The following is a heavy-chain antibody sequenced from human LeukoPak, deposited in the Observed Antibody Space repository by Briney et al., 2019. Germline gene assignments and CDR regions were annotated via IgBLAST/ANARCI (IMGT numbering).Heavy chain of an antibody. CDR1: GFTFSSYW. V-gene: IGHV3-74*01. D-gene: IGHD2-2*02. CDR3: ARDLWCSSTSCYNAFDI. CDR2: INTDGSST. Sequence: SGGSLRVSCAASGFTFSSYWMHWVRQAPGKGLVWVSRINTDGSSTSYADSVKGRFTISRDNAKNTLYLQMNSLRAEDTAVYYCARDLWCSSTSCYNAFDIWGQGTMDTVSS. J-gene: IGHJ3*02.